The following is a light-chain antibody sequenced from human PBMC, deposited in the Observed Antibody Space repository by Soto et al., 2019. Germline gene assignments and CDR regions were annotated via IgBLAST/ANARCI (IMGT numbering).Light chain of an antibody. CDR2: GAS. Sequence: ETVMTQSPGTLSLSPGERATLSCRASQSVSSGYLAWYQQKPGQAPRLLIFGASNRATGIPDRFTGSGSGTDFTLTINRLEPEDFAVYYCQQYGISQITFGQGTKLEIK. V-gene: IGKV3-20*01. J-gene: IGKJ2*01. CDR3: QQYGISQIT. CDR1: QSVSSGY.